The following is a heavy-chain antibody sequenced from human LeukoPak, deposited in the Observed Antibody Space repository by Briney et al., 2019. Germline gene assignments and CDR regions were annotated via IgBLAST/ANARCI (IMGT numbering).Heavy chain of an antibody. CDR1: GGSISSYY. V-gene: IGHV4-59*01. Sequence: PSETLSLTCTVSGGSISSYYWSWIRQPPGKGLEWIGYIYYSGSTNSNPSLKSRVTISVDTSKNQFSLKLSSVTAADTAVYYCARGRYSSGIYYFDYWGQGTLVTVSS. D-gene: IGHD6-19*01. J-gene: IGHJ4*02. CDR2: IYYSGST. CDR3: ARGRYSSGIYYFDY.